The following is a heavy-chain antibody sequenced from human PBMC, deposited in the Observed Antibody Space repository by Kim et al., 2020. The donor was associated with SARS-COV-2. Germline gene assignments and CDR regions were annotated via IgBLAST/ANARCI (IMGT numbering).Heavy chain of an antibody. J-gene: IGHJ5*02. D-gene: IGHD2-2*01. CDR2: ISHSGST. Sequence: SETLSLTCAVYGGSFSGYYWSWIRQPPGKGLEWIGEISHSGSTNYNPSLKSRVTISVDTSKNQFSLKLSSVTAADTAVYYCARESCSSTRCYVDWFDPWGQGTLVTVSS. CDR1: GGSFSGYY. V-gene: IGHV4-34*01. CDR3: ARESCSSTRCYVDWFDP.